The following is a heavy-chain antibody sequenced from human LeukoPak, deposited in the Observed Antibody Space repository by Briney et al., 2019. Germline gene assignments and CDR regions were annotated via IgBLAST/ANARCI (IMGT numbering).Heavy chain of an antibody. CDR3: ANHDY. V-gene: IGHV3-23*01. Sequence: GGSLRLSCAASGFTFSSYAMGWVRQAPGRGLEWVSALASSGIHIYYADSVKGRFTISRDNAKNSLYLQMNSLRAEDTALYYCANHDYWGQGTLVTVSS. CDR1: GFTFSSYA. J-gene: IGHJ4*02. CDR2: LASSGIHI.